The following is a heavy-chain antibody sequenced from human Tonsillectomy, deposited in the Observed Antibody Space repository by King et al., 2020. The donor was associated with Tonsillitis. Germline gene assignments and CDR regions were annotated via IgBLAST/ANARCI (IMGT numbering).Heavy chain of an antibody. J-gene: IGHJ4*02. V-gene: IGHV3-23*04. Sequence: VQLVESGGGLVQPGGSLRLSCAASGFSFSSSAMSWVRQAPGKGLEWVSAISGSGSHTYYADSVKGRLTISRDNSKNALFLHMNSLRAEDTAVYYCATDDSGIAARPRNCDSWGQGTLVTVSS. CDR1: GFSFSSSA. CDR2: ISGSGSHT. D-gene: IGHD6-6*01. CDR3: ATDDSGIAARPRNCDS.